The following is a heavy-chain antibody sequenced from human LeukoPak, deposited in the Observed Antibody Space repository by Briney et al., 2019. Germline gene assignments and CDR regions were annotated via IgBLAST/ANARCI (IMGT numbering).Heavy chain of an antibody. Sequence: GGSLRLSCVASGVTLSSYSMNWVRHAPGTGLEWVSYISISSSIIYYTDSLKGRFTISRNNAKNSLYLKMNSLRAEDTAVYYCARDHHRRDYDSQARDTFAICGPGTLATVPS. CDR2: ISISSSII. CDR1: GVTLSSYS. V-gene: IGHV3-48*01. D-gene: IGHD3-22*01. J-gene: IGHJ3*02. CDR3: ARDHHRRDYDSQARDTFAI.